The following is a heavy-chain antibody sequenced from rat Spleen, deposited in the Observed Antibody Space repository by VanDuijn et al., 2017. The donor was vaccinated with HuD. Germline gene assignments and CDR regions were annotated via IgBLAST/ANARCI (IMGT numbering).Heavy chain of an antibody. V-gene: IGHV5-22*01. J-gene: IGHJ2*01. CDR3: ARRYYFDY. Sequence: EVQLVESGGGLVQPGRSLKLSCAASGFTFSDYYMAWVRQAPKKGLEWVASISYEGSSTYYGDSVKGRFTISRDNAKSTLYLQMDSLRSEDTATYYCARRYYFDYWGQGVMVTVSS. CDR2: ISYEGSST. CDR1: GFTFSDYY.